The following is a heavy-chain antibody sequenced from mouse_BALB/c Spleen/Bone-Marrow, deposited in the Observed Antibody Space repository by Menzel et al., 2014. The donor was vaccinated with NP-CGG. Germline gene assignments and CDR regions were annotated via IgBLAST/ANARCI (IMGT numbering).Heavy chain of an antibody. J-gene: IGHJ4*01. V-gene: IGHV3-6*02. D-gene: IGHD1-2*01. CDR2: ISYDGSN. CDR3: AREAVRRLRAMDY. Sequence: EVKLMESGPGLVKPSQSLSLTCSVTGYSIASGYYWNWIRQFPGNKLEWMGYISYDGSNNYNPTLKNRISITRDTSKNQFFLKLNSVTTEDTATYYCAREAVRRLRAMDYWGQGTSVTVSS. CDR1: GYSIASGYY.